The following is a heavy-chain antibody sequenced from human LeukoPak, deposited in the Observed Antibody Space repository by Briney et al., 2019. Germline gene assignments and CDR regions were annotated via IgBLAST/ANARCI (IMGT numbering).Heavy chain of an antibody. J-gene: IGHJ5*02. V-gene: IGHV7-4-1*02. Sequence: GASVKVSCKASGYTCTSYAMNWVRQAPGQGLEWMGWINTNTGNPTYAQGFTGRFVFSLDTSVSTAYLQISSLKAEDTAVYYCAREFTRVTWTWFDPWGQGTLVTVSS. CDR2: INTNTGNP. CDR3: AREFTRVTWTWFDP. D-gene: IGHD3/OR15-3a*01. CDR1: GYTCTSYA.